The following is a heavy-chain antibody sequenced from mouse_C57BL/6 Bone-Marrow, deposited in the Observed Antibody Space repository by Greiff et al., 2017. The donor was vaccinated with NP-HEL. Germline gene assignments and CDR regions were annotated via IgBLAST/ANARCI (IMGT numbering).Heavy chain of an antibody. J-gene: IGHJ2*01. D-gene: IGHD2-10*02. CDR3: ARLYGTKGYYFDY. CDR2: ISSGSSTI. Sequence: EVKLQESGGGLVKPGGSLKLSCAASGFTFSDYGMHWVRQAPEKGLEWVAYISSGSSTIYYADTVKGRFTISRDNAKNTLFLQMTSLRSEDTAMYYCARLYGTKGYYFDYWGQGTTLTVSS. CDR1: GFTFSDYG. V-gene: IGHV5-17*01.